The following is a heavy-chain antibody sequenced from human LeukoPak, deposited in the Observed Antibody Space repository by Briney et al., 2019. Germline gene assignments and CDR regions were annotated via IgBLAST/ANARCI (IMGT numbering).Heavy chain of an antibody. D-gene: IGHD5-24*01. Sequence: SETLSLTRTVSGVSISSSTYYWGWIRQPPGKGLEWIGSIYYSGSTYYNPSLKSRVTISVDTSKNQFSLKLSSVTAADTAVYYCARRDGYNLLGAFDIWGQGTMVTVSS. CDR1: GVSISSSTYY. V-gene: IGHV4-39*01. CDR3: ARRDGYNLLGAFDI. CDR2: IYYSGST. J-gene: IGHJ3*02.